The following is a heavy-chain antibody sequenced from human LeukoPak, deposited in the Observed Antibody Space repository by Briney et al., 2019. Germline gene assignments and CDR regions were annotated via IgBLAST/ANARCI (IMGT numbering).Heavy chain of an antibody. V-gene: IGHV1-46*01. J-gene: IGHJ6*02. D-gene: IGHD2-15*01. Sequence: ASVKVSCKASGYTFTNYYMHWVRQAPGQGLEWMGIMNPIGGTTTYAQKFQGRVTMTRDTSISTAYMELSRLRSDDTAVYYCARDVDGMDVWGQGTTVTVSS. CDR1: GYTFTNYY. CDR3: ARDVDGMDV. CDR2: MNPIGGTT.